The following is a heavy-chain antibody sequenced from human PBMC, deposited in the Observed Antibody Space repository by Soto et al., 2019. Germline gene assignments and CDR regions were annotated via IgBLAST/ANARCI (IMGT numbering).Heavy chain of an antibody. Sequence: QVQMQESGPGLVKPSETLSLNCTVSGASLNSYYWNWIRQPPGGGLEWLGFISYSGTTNYNPSLRSRVAISIAPSKNQFSLKLTSVTAADTAVYYCATRTELPHYYYRGLHVWGQGATVTVSS. D-gene: IGHD1-26*01. CDR2: ISYSGTT. J-gene: IGHJ6*02. V-gene: IGHV4-59*01. CDR1: GASLNSYY. CDR3: ATRTELPHYYYRGLHV.